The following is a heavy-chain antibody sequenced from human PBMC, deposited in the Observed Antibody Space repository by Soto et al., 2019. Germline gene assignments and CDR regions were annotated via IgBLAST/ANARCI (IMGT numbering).Heavy chain of an antibody. CDR3: ARCGVYAVDR. Sequence: QIQLVQSGGELRKPGASVKVSCKTSGYTFTRNSISWVRQAPGQGLEWMGWISTNNGNTEFAQKFQGRVTLTTDTSTSTAYMELTSLRSDDTAMYYCARCGVYAVDRWGQGTLVTVSS. CDR1: GYTFTRNS. CDR2: ISTNNGNT. V-gene: IGHV1-18*04. J-gene: IGHJ5*02. D-gene: IGHD4-17*01.